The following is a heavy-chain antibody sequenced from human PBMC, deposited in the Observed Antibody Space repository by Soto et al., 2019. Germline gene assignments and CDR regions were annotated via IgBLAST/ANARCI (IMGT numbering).Heavy chain of an antibody. V-gene: IGHV2-5*02. Sequence: QITLKESGPTLVKPTQTLTLTCTFSGFSLSTSGVGVGWIRQPPGKALEWLALIYWDDDERYTPSLRSRVTITKDTSRNQEVLTMTNMDPVDTATYYCVHRNQLYSYGSAGDDHMDVWGQGTTVTVSS. D-gene: IGHD3-10*01. CDR3: VHRNQLYSYGSAGDDHMDV. J-gene: IGHJ6*02. CDR1: GFSLSTSGVG. CDR2: IYWDDDE.